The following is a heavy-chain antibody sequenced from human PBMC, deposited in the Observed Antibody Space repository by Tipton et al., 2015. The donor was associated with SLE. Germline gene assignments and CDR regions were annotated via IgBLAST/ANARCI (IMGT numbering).Heavy chain of an antibody. Sequence: TLSLTCTVSGGSISSGGYYWSWIRQHPGKGLEWIGYIYYSGSTYYNPSLKSRVTISVDTSKNQFSLKLSSVTAADTAVYYCATAPRDYGDSPFDYWGQGTLVTVSS. J-gene: IGHJ4*02. CDR1: GGSISSGGYY. CDR2: IYYSGST. D-gene: IGHD4-17*01. V-gene: IGHV4-31*03. CDR3: ATAPRDYGDSPFDY.